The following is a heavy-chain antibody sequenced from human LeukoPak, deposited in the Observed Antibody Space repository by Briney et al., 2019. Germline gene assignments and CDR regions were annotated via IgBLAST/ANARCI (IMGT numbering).Heavy chain of an antibody. Sequence: PGGSLRLSCAASGFTFSGYAMSWVRQAPGKRLEWVSAITTSGDNAYYVDSVKGRFTMSRDNSKNTLYLQMNSLGADDTAVYYCARDHDNFFDYWGQGTLVSVST. CDR3: ARDHDNFFDY. V-gene: IGHV3-23*01. J-gene: IGHJ4*02. D-gene: IGHD3-9*01. CDR1: GFTFSGYA. CDR2: ITTSGDNA.